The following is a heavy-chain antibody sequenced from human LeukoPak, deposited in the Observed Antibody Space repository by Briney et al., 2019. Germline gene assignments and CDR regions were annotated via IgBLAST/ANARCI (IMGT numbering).Heavy chain of an antibody. J-gene: IGHJ4*02. Sequence: GGSLRLSCAASGFTFSSYAMHWVRQAPGKGLEWVAVISYDGSNKYYADSVKGRFTISRDNSKNTLYLQMNSLRAEDTAVYYCTTDSYDFWSGFVAYWGQGTLVTVSS. CDR1: GFTFSSYA. D-gene: IGHD3-3*01. V-gene: IGHV3-30-3*01. CDR2: ISYDGSNK. CDR3: TTDSYDFWSGFVAY.